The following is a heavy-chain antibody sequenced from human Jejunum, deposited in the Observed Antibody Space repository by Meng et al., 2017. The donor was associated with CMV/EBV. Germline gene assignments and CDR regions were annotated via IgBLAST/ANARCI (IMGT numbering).Heavy chain of an antibody. CDR1: TFSNFA. J-gene: IGHJ6*02. CDR2: ISASGDLT. D-gene: IGHD3-10*01. Sequence: TFSNFALNWVRQAPGKGLEWVSGISASGDLTYYADSVKGRFTISRDTSKNTLYLQMNSLTAEDTAVYYCAKGGVKVFYFNGLDVWGQGTTVTVSS. V-gene: IGHV3-23*01. CDR3: AKGGVKVFYFNGLDV.